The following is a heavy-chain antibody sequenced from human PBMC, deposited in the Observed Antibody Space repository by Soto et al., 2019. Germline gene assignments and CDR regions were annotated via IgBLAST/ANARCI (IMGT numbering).Heavy chain of an antibody. CDR1: GFTFTDYA. V-gene: IGHV3-33*08. CDR2: IWPDGNNR. D-gene: IGHD1-26*01. Sequence: QVQLVESGGGVVQPGRSLRLSCAASGFTFTDYAMHWVRQSPGKGLEWLAIIWPDGNNRYNEDALKGRFTISRDNSKNTMSLQMDNLSVEDSAVYHCVRDGEFRKWNFDYWGRGTQVIVSS. J-gene: IGHJ4*02. CDR3: VRDGEFRKWNFDY.